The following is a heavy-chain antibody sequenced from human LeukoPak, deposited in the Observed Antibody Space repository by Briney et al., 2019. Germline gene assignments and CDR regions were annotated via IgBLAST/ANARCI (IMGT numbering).Heavy chain of an antibody. V-gene: IGHV3-23*01. Sequence: PGGSLRLSCAASGFTFSTYAMSWVRQAPGKGLEWVSTISDSGGSTYYADSVKGRFTISRDNSKNTLYLQMNSLRAEDTAVYYCAKRKTSGYYYFDSWGQGTLVTVSS. J-gene: IGHJ4*02. CDR1: GFTFSTYA. D-gene: IGHD3-22*01. CDR2: ISDSGGST. CDR3: AKRKTSGYYYFDS.